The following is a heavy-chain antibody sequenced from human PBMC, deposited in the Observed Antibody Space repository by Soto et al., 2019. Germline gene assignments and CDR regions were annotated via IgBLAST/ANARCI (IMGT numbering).Heavy chain of an antibody. CDR1: GVSFRGYY. V-gene: IGHV4-34*01. D-gene: IGHD3-22*01. J-gene: IGHJ5*02. CDR3: ARGSTYYYDSSGYYWANWFDP. Sequence: TLSLTCAVYGVSFRGYYWSWIRPPPGKGLEWFGEINHSGSTNYNPSLKSRVTISVDTSKNQFSLKLSSVTAADTAVYYCARGSTYYYDSSGYYWANWFDPWGQGTLVTVSS. CDR2: INHSGST.